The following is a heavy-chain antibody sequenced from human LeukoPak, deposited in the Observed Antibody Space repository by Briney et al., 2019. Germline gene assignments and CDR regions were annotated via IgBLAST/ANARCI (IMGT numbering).Heavy chain of an antibody. CDR2: INPNSGGT. CDR3: ARTYSGSLRGDY. J-gene: IGHJ4*02. Sequence: GASVKVSCTASGYTFSDYYMHWVRQAPGQGLEWMGWINPNSGGTNYAQKFQGRVTMTRDTSISAAYMELSRLRSDDTAVYYCARTYSGSLRGDYWGQGTLVTVSS. D-gene: IGHD1-26*01. CDR1: GYTFSDYY. V-gene: IGHV1-2*02.